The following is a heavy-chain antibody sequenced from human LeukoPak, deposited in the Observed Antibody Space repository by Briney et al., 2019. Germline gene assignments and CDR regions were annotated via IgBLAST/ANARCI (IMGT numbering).Heavy chain of an antibody. CDR1: GGTFSSYA. D-gene: IGHD2-8*01. CDR2: IIPIFGTA. J-gene: IGHJ5*02. Sequence: SVKVSCKASGGTFSSYAISWVRQAPGQGLEWMGGIIPIFGTANYAQKFQGRVTITADESTSTAYMELSSLRSEDTVVYYCARVEELNWGYCTNGVCYTGFDPWGQGTLVTVSS. CDR3: ARVEELNWGYCTNGVCYTGFDP. V-gene: IGHV1-69*01.